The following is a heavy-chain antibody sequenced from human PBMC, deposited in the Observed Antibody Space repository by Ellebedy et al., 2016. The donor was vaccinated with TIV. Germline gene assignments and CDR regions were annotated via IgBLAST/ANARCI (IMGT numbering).Heavy chain of an antibody. CDR3: ARGAVPLSPGHGMDV. D-gene: IGHD1-1*01. J-gene: IGHJ6*02. V-gene: IGHV1-69*13. Sequence: AASVKVSCKASGGTFSSYAIGWVRQAPGQGLEWMGGLLPILGSANYAQKFQGRVTITADESTNTAFMELSSLTSEDTAVYYCARGAVPLSPGHGMDVWGQGTTVIVSS. CDR2: LLPILGSA. CDR1: GGTFSSYA.